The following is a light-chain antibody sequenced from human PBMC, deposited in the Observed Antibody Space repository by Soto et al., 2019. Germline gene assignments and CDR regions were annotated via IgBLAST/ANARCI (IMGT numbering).Light chain of an antibody. CDR2: DAS. Sequence: ETVLTQSPGTLSLSPGERASLSCRASQSISDRYLAWYQQKPGQAPRLLIYDASSRATGIPDRFSGSGSGTDFILTISRLEPEDFAVYYCQQYGSSPLTFGGGTKVEIK. CDR3: QQYGSSPLT. CDR1: QSISDRY. V-gene: IGKV3-20*01. J-gene: IGKJ4*01.